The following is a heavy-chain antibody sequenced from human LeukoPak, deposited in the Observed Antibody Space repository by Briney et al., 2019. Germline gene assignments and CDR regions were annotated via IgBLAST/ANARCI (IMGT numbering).Heavy chain of an antibody. Sequence: EASVKVSCKASGYTLTSHHMHWVRQAPGQGLEWMGIINPSGGGTGYVQKFQGRVTMTRDTSTSTVYMELSSLTSEDTAIYYCGSATGTTTIDYWGQGTLVTVSS. CDR3: GSATGTTTIDY. CDR2: INPSGGGT. CDR1: GYTLTSHH. D-gene: IGHD1-7*01. J-gene: IGHJ4*02. V-gene: IGHV1-46*01.